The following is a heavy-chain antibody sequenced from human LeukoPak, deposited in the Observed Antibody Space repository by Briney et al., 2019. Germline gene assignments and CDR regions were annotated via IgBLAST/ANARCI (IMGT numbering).Heavy chain of an antibody. CDR1: GFTFSDYY. Sequence: PGGSLRLSCAASGFTFSDYYMSWIRQAPGKGLEWVSYISSSGSTIYYADSVKGRFTISRDNSKNTPYLQMNSLRAEDTAVYYCAKVGPYITMVRGVIIEDYWGQGTLVTVSS. D-gene: IGHD3-10*01. V-gene: IGHV3-11*01. CDR2: ISSSGSTI. J-gene: IGHJ4*02. CDR3: AKVGPYITMVRGVIIEDY.